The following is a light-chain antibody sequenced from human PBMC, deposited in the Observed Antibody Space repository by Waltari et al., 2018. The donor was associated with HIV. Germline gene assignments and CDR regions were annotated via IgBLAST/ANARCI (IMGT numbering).Light chain of an antibody. V-gene: IGLV1-40*01. J-gene: IGLJ3*02. CDR1: SSNLGAGFD. CDR2: GDN. Sequence: QSVLTQSPSVSGAPGQRVTISCTGTSSNLGAGFDVHWYQHLPGTAPKLLIFGDNHRPSGVPDRFSGSMSGTSASLAITWLQADDEAYYYCQSYDSGLRGWVFGGGTKLTVL. CDR3: QSYDSGLRGWV.